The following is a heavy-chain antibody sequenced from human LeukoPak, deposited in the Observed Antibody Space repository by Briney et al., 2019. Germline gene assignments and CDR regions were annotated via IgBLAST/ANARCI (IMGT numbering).Heavy chain of an antibody. V-gene: IGHV3-74*01. CDR2: INSEGSST. CDR3: AREGRGGYYGFDY. Sequence: GGSLRLSCAASGFTFSSSWMHWVRQAPGKGLVWVSRINSEGSSTNYADSVKGRFTISRDNAQNTLYLQMSSLSAEDTAVYYCAREGRGGYYGFDYWGQGTLVTVSS. D-gene: IGHD3-3*01. CDR1: GFTFSSSW. J-gene: IGHJ4*02.